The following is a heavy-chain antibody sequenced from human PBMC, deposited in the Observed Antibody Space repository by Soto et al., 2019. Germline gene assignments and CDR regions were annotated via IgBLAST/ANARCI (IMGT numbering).Heavy chain of an antibody. D-gene: IGHD6-19*01. CDR3: AKSKPGSSGWYYFDY. V-gene: IGHV3-30*18. CDR2: ISYDGSNK. J-gene: IGHJ4*02. CDR1: GFTFSSYG. Sequence: GSLRLSCAASGFTFSSYGMHWVRQAPGKGLEWVAVISYDGSNKYYADSVKGRFTISRDNSKSTLYLQMNSLRAEDTAVYYCAKSKPGSSGWYYFDYWGQGTLVTVSS.